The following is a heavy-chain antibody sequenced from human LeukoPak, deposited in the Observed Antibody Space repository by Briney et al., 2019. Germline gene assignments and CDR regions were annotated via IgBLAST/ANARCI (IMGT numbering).Heavy chain of an antibody. CDR1: GFTFNDYY. Sequence: GGSLRLSCAASGFTFNDYYMSWIRQAPGKGLEWLSYINIGGANTHYADSVKGRFTISRDNAKKSLYLEMNNLRAEDTAVYYCATDGAGFDTWGQGVLVTVSS. J-gene: IGHJ5*02. V-gene: IGHV3-11*01. CDR2: INIGGANT. CDR3: ATDGAGFDT.